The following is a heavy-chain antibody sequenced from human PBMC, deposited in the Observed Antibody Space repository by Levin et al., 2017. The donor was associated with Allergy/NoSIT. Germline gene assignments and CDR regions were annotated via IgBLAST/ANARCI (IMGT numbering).Heavy chain of an antibody. CDR3: TTFLHYSDTSQEY. J-gene: IGHJ4*02. CDR2: IKSKTDGCTI. D-gene: IGHD3-22*01. Sequence: GGSLRLSCAASGFSFSNVWMNWVRQAPGKGLEWVGRIKSKTDGCTIDYAAPVKGRFTISRDDSKNTLFLDMNSLKTEDTAVYYCTTFLHYSDTSQEYWGQGTRVTVSS. CDR1: GFSFSNVW. V-gene: IGHV3-15*01.